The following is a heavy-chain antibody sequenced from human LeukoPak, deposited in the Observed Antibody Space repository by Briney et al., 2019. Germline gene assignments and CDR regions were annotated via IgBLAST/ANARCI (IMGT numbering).Heavy chain of an antibody. J-gene: IGHJ4*02. CDR3: ARSNNDGDYLGVGFDY. Sequence: ASVKVSCKASGYTFTNYTINWVRLAPGQGLEWMGWIDTNTGNPTYAQGFAGRFVFSLDTSVTTTYLQITSLKAEDTAVYYCARSNNDGDYLGVGFDYWGQGTLVTVSS. CDR2: IDTNTGNP. CDR1: GYTFTNYT. D-gene: IGHD4-17*01. V-gene: IGHV7-4-1*02.